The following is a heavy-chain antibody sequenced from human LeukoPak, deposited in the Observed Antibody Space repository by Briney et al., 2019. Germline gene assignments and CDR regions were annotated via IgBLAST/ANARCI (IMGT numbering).Heavy chain of an antibody. D-gene: IGHD3-9*01. V-gene: IGHV3-53*01. Sequence: GGSLRLSCAASGFTFNSYAMTWVRQAPGKGLEWVSVIYSGGSTYYADSVKGRFTISRDNSKNTLYLQMNSLRAEDTAVYYCARGGSTNDILTGYLDYWGQGTLVTVSS. J-gene: IGHJ4*02. CDR3: ARGGSTNDILTGYLDY. CDR2: IYSGGST. CDR1: GFTFNSYA.